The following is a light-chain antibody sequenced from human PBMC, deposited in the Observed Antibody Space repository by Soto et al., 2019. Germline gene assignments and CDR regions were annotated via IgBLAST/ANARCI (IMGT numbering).Light chain of an antibody. Sequence: VLTQSPCTLSLSPGERATLSCRASQSVSSNYLAWYQQKPGQAPRLLIYGASTRATGIPVRFSGSGSGTEFTLTISSLQSEDFAVYYCHQYDDGPYTFGQGTKV. V-gene: IGKV3-15*01. CDR1: QSVSSN. CDR3: HQYDDGPYT. CDR2: GAS. J-gene: IGKJ2*01.